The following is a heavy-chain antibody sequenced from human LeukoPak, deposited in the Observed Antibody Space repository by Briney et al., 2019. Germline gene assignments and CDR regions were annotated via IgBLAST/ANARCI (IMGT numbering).Heavy chain of an antibody. V-gene: IGHV4-59*01. Sequence: SETLSLTCTVSGGSISTYYWSWIRQPPGKGLEGIGYSYYSGSTNCNPSLQGRVTISVDSSKNQFSLKLSSLTAADTAVYYCARVGSGSFDYWGQGTLVTVSS. CDR2: SYYSGST. J-gene: IGHJ4*02. CDR3: ARVGSGSFDY. D-gene: IGHD6-19*01. CDR1: GGSISTYY.